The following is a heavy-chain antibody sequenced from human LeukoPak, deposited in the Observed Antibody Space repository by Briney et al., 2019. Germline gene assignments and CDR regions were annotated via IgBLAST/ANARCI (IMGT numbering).Heavy chain of an antibody. CDR3: ASGWFDF. V-gene: IGHV3-48*03. CDR2: ISSSGDII. J-gene: IGHJ4*02. Sequence: GGSLRLSCAASGFTFSNYEMNWVRQAPGKGLEWVSYISSSGDIIYYAASVKGRFTISRDNAKNSLYLQMNSLRAADTAVYYCASGWFDFWGQGTLVTVSP. CDR1: GFTFSNYE.